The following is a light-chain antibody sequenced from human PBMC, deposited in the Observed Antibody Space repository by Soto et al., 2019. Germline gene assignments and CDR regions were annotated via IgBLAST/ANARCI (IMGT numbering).Light chain of an antibody. CDR3: CSYAGSTRV. Sequence: QSALTQPASVSGSSGQSITISCTGTSSDIGSYDLVSWYQQHPGKAPKLVIYEVSKRPSGVSNRFSGSKSGNTASLTISGLQTEDEADYYCCSYAGSTRVFGTGTKLTVL. CDR1: SSDIGSYDL. CDR2: EVS. J-gene: IGLJ1*01. V-gene: IGLV2-23*02.